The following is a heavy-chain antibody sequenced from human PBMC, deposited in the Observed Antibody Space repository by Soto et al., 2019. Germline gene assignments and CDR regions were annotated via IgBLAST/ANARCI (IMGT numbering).Heavy chain of an antibody. CDR1: GGTFSSYA. Sequence: SVKVSCKASGGTFSSYAISWVRQAPGQGLEWMGGIIPIFGTANYAQKFQGRVTITADESTSTAYMELSSLRSEDTAVYYCARVRPLSIAAGPSFDYYYYGMDVWGQGTTVTVSS. CDR3: ARVRPLSIAAGPSFDYYYYGMDV. V-gene: IGHV1-69*13. D-gene: IGHD6-13*01. J-gene: IGHJ6*02. CDR2: IIPIFGTA.